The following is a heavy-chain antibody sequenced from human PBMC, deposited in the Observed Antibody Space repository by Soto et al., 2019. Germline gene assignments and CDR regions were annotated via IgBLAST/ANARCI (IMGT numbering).Heavy chain of an antibody. D-gene: IGHD2-15*01. CDR1: GYTFTSYG. V-gene: IGHV1-18*01. CDR3: ARGLNPMNIVVVVAATEDNWFDP. J-gene: IGHJ5*02. CDR2: ISAYNGNT. Sequence: ASVKVSCKASGYTFTSYGISWVRQAPGQGLEWMGWISAYNGNTNYAQKLQGRVTMTTDTSTSTAYMELRSLRSDDTAVYYCARGLNPMNIVVVVAATEDNWFDPWGQGTLVTVSS.